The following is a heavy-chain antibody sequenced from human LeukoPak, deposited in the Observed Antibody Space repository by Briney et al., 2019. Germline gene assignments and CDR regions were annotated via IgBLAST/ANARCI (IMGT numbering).Heavy chain of an antibody. D-gene: IGHD1-26*01. CDR1: GFTFSNAW. J-gene: IGHJ4*02. CDR2: IKSKTDGGTT. Sequence: PGGSLRLSCAASGFTFSNAWMNWVRQAPGKGLEWVGRIKSKTDGGTTDYAAPVKGRFTISRDDSENTLYLQMNSLKTEDTAVYYSTTDPIVGAQLDYWGQGTLVTVSS. V-gene: IGHV3-15*07. CDR3: TTDPIVGAQLDY.